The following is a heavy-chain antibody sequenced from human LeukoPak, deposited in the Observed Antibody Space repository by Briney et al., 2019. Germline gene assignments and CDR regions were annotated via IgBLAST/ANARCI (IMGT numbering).Heavy chain of an antibody. D-gene: IGHD6-13*01. J-gene: IGHJ5*02. Sequence: GGSLLLSCAASGFTFSSYSMNWVRPAPGKGLEWVSSISSSSSYIYYADSVKGRFTISRDNAKNSLYLQMNSLRAEDTAVYYCARDYLLEAGNWFDPWGQRTLVTVSS. CDR3: ARDYLLEAGNWFDP. CDR2: ISSSSSYI. CDR1: GFTFSSYS. V-gene: IGHV3-21*01.